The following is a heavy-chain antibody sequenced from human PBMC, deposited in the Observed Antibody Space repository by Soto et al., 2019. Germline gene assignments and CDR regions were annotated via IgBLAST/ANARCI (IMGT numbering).Heavy chain of an antibody. V-gene: IGHV3-48*03. Sequence: GGSLRLSCAASGFTFSRFELHWVRQAPGKGLEWISYTSSSGSTAYYASSVEGRFTISRDNANNSVYLQMDSLRAEDTALYYCTRAAWFPYLSFYWGQGALVTVSS. D-gene: IGHD3-10*01. CDR2: TSSSGSTA. CDR3: TRAAWFPYLSFY. J-gene: IGHJ4*02. CDR1: GFTFSRFE.